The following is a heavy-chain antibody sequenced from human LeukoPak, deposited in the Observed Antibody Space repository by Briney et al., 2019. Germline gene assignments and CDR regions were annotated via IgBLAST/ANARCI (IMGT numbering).Heavy chain of an antibody. CDR1: GFTFTDYA. CDR2: IKQDGDET. Sequence: GGSLRLSCATSGFTFTDYAMNWVRQAPGKGPEWVANIKQDGDETYYLDSVKGRFTVSRDNAKNSLYLQMNSLRAEDTAVYYCARDAVPHTVTLDAFDIWGQGTMVTVSS. J-gene: IGHJ3*02. V-gene: IGHV3-7*01. CDR3: ARDAVPHTVTLDAFDI. D-gene: IGHD4-17*01.